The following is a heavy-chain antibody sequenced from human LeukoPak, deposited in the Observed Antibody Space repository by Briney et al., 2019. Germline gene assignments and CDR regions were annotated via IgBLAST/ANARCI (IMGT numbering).Heavy chain of an antibody. CDR3: ASFIPHYYGSGSYYSSAFDI. D-gene: IGHD3-10*01. CDR2: IYYSGST. Sequence: SETLSLTCTVSGDSSSSGNYFWNWIRQPPGKGLEWIGYIYYSGSTYYNPSLKSRVTISVDTSKNQFSLKLSSVTAADTAVYYCASFIPHYYGSGSYYSSAFDIWGQGTMVTVSS. CDR1: GDSSSSGNYF. V-gene: IGHV4-30-4*08. J-gene: IGHJ3*02.